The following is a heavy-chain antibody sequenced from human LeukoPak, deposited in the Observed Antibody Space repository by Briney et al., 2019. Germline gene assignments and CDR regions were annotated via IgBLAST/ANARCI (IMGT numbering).Heavy chain of an antibody. J-gene: IGHJ4*02. V-gene: IGHV4-39*01. Sequence: PSETLSLTCTVSGGSISSSSYYWGWIRQPPGKGLEWIGRIYYSGSTYYNPSLKSRVTISVDTSKNQFSLKLSSVTAADTAVYYCARTSPLSSWYDYWGQGTLVTVSS. CDR1: GGSISSSSYY. D-gene: IGHD6-13*01. CDR3: ARTSPLSSWYDY. CDR2: IYYSGST.